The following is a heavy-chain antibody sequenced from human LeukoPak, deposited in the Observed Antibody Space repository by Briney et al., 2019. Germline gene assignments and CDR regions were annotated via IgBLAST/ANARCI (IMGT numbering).Heavy chain of an antibody. V-gene: IGHV7-4-1*02. CDR3: ARDPPLEWLEPNDDY. CDR1: GYTFTSYA. CDR2: INTNTGNP. Sequence: GASVKVSCKASGYTFTSYAMNWVRQAPGQGLEWMGWINTNTGNPTYAQGFTGRFVFSLDTSVSTAYLQISSLKAEDTAVYYCARDPPLEWLEPNDDYWGQGTLVTVSS. D-gene: IGHD6-19*01. J-gene: IGHJ4*02.